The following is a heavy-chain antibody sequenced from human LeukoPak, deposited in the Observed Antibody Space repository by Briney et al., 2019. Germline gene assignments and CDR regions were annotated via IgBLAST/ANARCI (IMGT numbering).Heavy chain of an antibody. Sequence: GGSLRLSCAASGFTFSSYSMNWVRQAPGKGLEWVSSISSSSSYIYYADSVKGRFTISRDNAKNSLYLQMNSLRAEDTAVYYCARGVIGYDSSDPYFGDYWGQGTLVTVSS. CDR1: GFTFSSYS. V-gene: IGHV3-21*01. D-gene: IGHD3-22*01. J-gene: IGHJ4*02. CDR3: ARGVIGYDSSDPYFGDY. CDR2: ISSSSSYI.